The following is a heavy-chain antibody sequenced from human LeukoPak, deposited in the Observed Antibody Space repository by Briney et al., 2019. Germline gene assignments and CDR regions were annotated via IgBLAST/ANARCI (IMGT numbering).Heavy chain of an antibody. V-gene: IGHV3-23*01. CDR1: GFTFSSYV. Sequence: GGSLRLSCAASGFTFSSYVMSWVRQAPGKGLEWVSAISGSGGSTSYADSVKGRFTISRDNSKNTLYLQMNSLRAEDTDVYYCAKYCSGGSCYGPEYFQHWGQGTLVTVSS. J-gene: IGHJ1*01. D-gene: IGHD2-15*01. CDR3: AKYCSGGSCYGPEYFQH. CDR2: ISGSGGST.